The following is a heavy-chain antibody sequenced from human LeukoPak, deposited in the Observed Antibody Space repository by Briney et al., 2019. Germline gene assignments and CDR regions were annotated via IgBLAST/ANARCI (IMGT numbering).Heavy chain of an antibody. CDR2: IKSKTDGGTT. Sequence: GGSLRLSCAASGFTFSNAWMSWVRQAPGKGLEWVGRIKSKTDGGTTDYAAPVKGRFTISRDDSKNTLYLQMNSLKTEDTAVYYCTTDLSSGWSRYYFDYWGQGTLVTVSS. V-gene: IGHV3-15*01. J-gene: IGHJ4*02. CDR3: TTDLSSGWSRYYFDY. D-gene: IGHD6-19*01. CDR1: GFTFSNAW.